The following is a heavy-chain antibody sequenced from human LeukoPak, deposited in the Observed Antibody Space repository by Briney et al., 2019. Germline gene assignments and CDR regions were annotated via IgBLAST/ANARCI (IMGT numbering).Heavy chain of an antibody. D-gene: IGHD2-15*01. CDR3: ARGDNIYCSGGSCYSYGMDV. CDR2: ISAYNGNT. Sequence: ASVKVSCKASGYTFTSYGISWVRQAPGQGLEWMGWISAYNGNTNYAQKLQGRVTMTTDTSASTAYMEPSSLRSEDTAVYYCARGDNIYCSGGSCYSYGMDVWGQGTTVTVSS. CDR1: GYTFTSYG. V-gene: IGHV1-18*01. J-gene: IGHJ6*02.